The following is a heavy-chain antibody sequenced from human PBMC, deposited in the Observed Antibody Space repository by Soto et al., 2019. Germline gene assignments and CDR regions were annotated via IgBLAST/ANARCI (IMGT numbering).Heavy chain of an antibody. J-gene: IGHJ4*02. CDR2: LVPKFGAP. CDR1: GGSFSSHC. Sequence: QAHLVQSGAEVKKPGSSVKVSCRASGGSFSSHCLIWVRQAPGQGLEWMGGLVPKFGAPKYAQKFQDRVTITADISTTTVYMELNRLKVDDTAMYFCARWAGECNEGDWCAPLDFWGEGTPLTGCS. V-gene: IGHV1-69*06. CDR3: ARWAGECNEGDWCAPLDF. D-gene: IGHD2-8*02.